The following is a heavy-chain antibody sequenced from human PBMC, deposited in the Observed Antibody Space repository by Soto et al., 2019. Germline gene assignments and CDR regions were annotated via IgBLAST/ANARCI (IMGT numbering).Heavy chain of an antibody. CDR2: ISAYNGNT. V-gene: IGHV1-18*01. CDR3: ARGMNRGRAVAGPELFY. Sequence: ASVKVSCKASGYTFTSYGISWVRQAPGQGLEWMGWISAYNGNTNYAQKLQGKVTMTTDTSTSTAYMELRSLRSDDTAVYYCARGMNRGRAVAGPELFYWGQGTLVTVSS. CDR1: GYTFTSYG. D-gene: IGHD6-19*01. J-gene: IGHJ4*02.